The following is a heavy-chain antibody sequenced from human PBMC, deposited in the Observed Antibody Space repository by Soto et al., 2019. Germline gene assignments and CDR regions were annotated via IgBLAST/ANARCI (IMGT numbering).Heavy chain of an antibody. J-gene: IGHJ4*02. V-gene: IGHV4-59*01. CDR2: IYYSGNT. D-gene: IGHD1-26*01. CDR3: ARGQGGTYHRTTPFDS. CDR1: GGSISSYY. Sequence: QVQLQESGPGLVKPSETLSLTCTVSGGSISSYYWSWIRQPPGKGLEWIGYIYYSGNTHYNPSLQSPFTIAVDTSKHPFSLNPSSATPAHPPVYHCARGQGGTYHRTTPFDSWGQGTLVTVSS.